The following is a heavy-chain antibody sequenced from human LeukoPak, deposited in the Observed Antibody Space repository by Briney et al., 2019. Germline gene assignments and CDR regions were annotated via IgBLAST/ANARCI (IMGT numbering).Heavy chain of an antibody. V-gene: IGHV4-4*09. CDR3: ATSNDAKIAPFDH. CDR2: INTKGET. D-gene: IGHD2-21*01. CDR1: GVSMSAYQ. J-gene: IGHJ4*02. Sequence: SETLSLTCTVSGVSMSAYQWSWVRQSPEKGLEWIGCINTKGETSYNPSLKSRVTTSVDTSKGQFSLRLTSVTAADTAVYYCATSNDAKIAPFDHWGQGAPVTVSS.